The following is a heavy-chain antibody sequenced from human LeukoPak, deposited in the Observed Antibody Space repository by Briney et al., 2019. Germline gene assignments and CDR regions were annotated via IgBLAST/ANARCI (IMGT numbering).Heavy chain of an antibody. Sequence: SETLSLTCPVSGGSIRSYYWSWIRQPPGKGLEGIGYIYYSGSTNYNPSLKSRVTISVDTSKNQFSLKLSSVTAADTAVYYCARVEPSSADFDYWGQGTLVTVSS. CDR1: GGSIRSYY. V-gene: IGHV4-59*01. J-gene: IGHJ4*02. D-gene: IGHD6-6*01. CDR3: ARVEPSSADFDY. CDR2: IYYSGST.